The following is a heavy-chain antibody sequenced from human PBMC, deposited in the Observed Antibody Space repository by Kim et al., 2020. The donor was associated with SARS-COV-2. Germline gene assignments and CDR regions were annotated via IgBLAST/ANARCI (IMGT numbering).Heavy chain of an antibody. CDR2: ISAYNGNT. Sequence: ASVKVSCKASGYTFTSYGISWVRQAPGQGLEWMGWISAYNGNTNYAQKLQGRVTMTTDTSTSTAYMELRSLRSDDTAVYYCASTPYSSSHYYYYGMDVWGQGTTVTVSS. V-gene: IGHV1-18*01. CDR3: ASTPYSSSHYYYYGMDV. J-gene: IGHJ6*02. CDR1: GYTFTSYG. D-gene: IGHD6-6*01.